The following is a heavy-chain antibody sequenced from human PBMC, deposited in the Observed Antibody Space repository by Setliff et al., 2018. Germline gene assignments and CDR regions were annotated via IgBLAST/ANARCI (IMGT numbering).Heavy chain of an antibody. CDR2: VSASGST. J-gene: IGHJ4*02. CDR3: ARDQFRNSGGLYS. D-gene: IGHD1-7*01. CDR1: GGSISSATSY. V-gene: IGHV4-61*02. Sequence: TSETLSLTCIVSGGSISSATSYWNWIRQPAGKELEWIGRVSASGSTTYNPSLKSRVTMSVDTSRNQISLNLTSVTAADTAMYYCARDQFRNSGGLYSRGQGTLVTVSS.